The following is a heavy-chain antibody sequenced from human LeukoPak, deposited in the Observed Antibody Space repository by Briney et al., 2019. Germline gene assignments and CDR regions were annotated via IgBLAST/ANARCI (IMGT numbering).Heavy chain of an antibody. J-gene: IGHJ5*02. CDR2: SRNKASSYTT. CDR1: GFKFSDRY. D-gene: IGHD6-19*01. Sequence: GGSQRLSCAASGFKFSDRYIDWVRQAPGKGLEWVGRSRNKASSYTTEYAASVEGRFTISRDVSESSLYLQMNSLRTEDTAVYYCARGRGSGHKENWFDPWGQGTLVTVSS. CDR3: ARGRGSGHKENWFDP. V-gene: IGHV3-72*01.